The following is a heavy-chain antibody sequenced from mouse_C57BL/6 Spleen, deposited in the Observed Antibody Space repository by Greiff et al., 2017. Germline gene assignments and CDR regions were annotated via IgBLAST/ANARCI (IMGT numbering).Heavy chain of an antibody. V-gene: IGHV5-16*01. Sequence: EVMLVESEGGLVQPGSSMKLSCTASGFTFSDYYMAWVRQVPEKGLEWVANINYDGSSAYYLDSLKSRFIISRDNAKNILYLQMSSLKSEDTATYYGARARTGFDYWGQGTTLTVSS. D-gene: IGHD4-1*01. CDR3: ARARTGFDY. CDR2: INYDGSSA. CDR1: GFTFSDYY. J-gene: IGHJ2*01.